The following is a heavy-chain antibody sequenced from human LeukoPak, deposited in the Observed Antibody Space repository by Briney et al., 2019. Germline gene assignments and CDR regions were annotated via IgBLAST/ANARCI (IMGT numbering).Heavy chain of an antibody. CDR3: EKKTAYDILTGIDY. V-gene: IGHV3-21*01. D-gene: IGHD3-9*01. Sequence: GGSLRLSCAASGFTFSSYSMNWVRQAPGKGLELVSAISSSSSYISYADSVKGRFTISRDNAKNSLYLQMNSLRAEDTAVFFCEKKTAYDILTGIDYWGQGTLVTVSS. CDR2: ISSSSSYI. CDR1: GFTFSSYS. J-gene: IGHJ4*02.